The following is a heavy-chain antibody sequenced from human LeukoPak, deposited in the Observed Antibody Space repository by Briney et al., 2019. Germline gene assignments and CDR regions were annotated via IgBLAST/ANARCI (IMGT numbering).Heavy chain of an antibody. J-gene: IGHJ6*02. CDR2: IRSKAYGGTT. CDR3: TRSSYGDPFSYGMDV. D-gene: IGHD4-17*01. CDR1: EFTFGDYA. Sequence: PGGSLRLSCTASEFTFGDYALSWFRQAPGKGLEWVGFIRSKAYGGTTEYAASVKGRFTISRDDSKSIAYLHMNSLKTEDTAVYFCTRSSYGDPFSYGMDVWGQGTTVTVSS. V-gene: IGHV3-49*03.